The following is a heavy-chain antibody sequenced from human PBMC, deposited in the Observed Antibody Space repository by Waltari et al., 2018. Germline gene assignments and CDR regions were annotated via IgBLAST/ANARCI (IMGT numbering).Heavy chain of an antibody. CDR2: VSGSGATT. Sequence: EVQLLESGGGLVQPGGSLRLSCAASGFSFGGFGMNWVRQAPGKGLEWVSGVSGSGATTYYADSVRGRFTVSRDNNRNTMYLQMNSLRAEDTAVYYCAKAFRGYSGSYFGIWGRGTLVAVSA. V-gene: IGHV3-23*01. CDR1: GFSFGGFG. CDR3: AKAFRGYSGSYFGI. D-gene: IGHD5-12*01. J-gene: IGHJ4*02.